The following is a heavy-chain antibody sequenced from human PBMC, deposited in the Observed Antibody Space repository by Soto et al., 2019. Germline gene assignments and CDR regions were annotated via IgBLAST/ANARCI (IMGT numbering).Heavy chain of an antibody. J-gene: IGHJ6*02. CDR1: GFTFSDYY. D-gene: IGHD4-17*01. CDR2: ISSSGSTI. Sequence: GGSLRLSCAASGFTFSDYYMSWIRQAPGKGLEWVSYISSSGSTIYYADSVKGRFTISRDNAKNSLYLQMNSLRAEDTAVYYCAKTRVTTSDFYYYGMDVWGQGTTVTVSS. CDR3: AKTRVTTSDFYYYGMDV. V-gene: IGHV3-11*01.